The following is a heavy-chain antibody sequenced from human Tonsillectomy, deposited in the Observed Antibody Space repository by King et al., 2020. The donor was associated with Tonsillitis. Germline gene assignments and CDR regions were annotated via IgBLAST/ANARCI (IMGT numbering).Heavy chain of an antibody. CDR1: GSTFTGYY. V-gene: IGHV1-2*02. J-gene: IGHJ6*04. Sequence: LVQSGAAVPQPGASVQVSCQASGSTFTGYYMHWVRQAPGQGHEWLGWLNPNSGGTNYAQKFQGRVTMTRATSISTAYMELSRLRSDDTAVYYCARGINVDVWGKGTTVTVSS. CDR3: ARGINVDV. CDR2: LNPNSGGT. D-gene: IGHD1-14*01.